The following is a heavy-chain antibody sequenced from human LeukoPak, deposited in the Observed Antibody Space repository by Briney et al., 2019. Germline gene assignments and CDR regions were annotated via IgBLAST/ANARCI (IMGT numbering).Heavy chain of an antibody. Sequence: SETLSLTCTVSGGSISSSSYYWGWIRQPPGKGLEWIGSIYYSGSTYYNPSLKSRVTISVDTSKNQFSLKLSSVTAADTAVYYCALIPYNWNDQYYYYYMDVWGKGTTVTVSS. D-gene: IGHD1-1*01. CDR1: GGSISSSSYY. J-gene: IGHJ6*03. V-gene: IGHV4-39*01. CDR3: ALIPYNWNDQYYYYYMDV. CDR2: IYYSGST.